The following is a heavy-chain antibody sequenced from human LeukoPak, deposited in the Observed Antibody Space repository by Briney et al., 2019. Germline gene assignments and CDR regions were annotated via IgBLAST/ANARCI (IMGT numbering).Heavy chain of an antibody. CDR2: ISAYNRNT. D-gene: IGHD4-17*01. J-gene: IGHJ3*02. CDR3: ARGDYGEESDAFDI. V-gene: IGHV1-18*01. CDR1: GYTFTSYD. Sequence: ASVKVSCRTSGYTFTSYDISWVRQAPGQGLEWMGWISAYNRNTNYAQKLQGRVTMTTDTSTSTAYMELRSLRSDDTAVYYCARGDYGEESDAFDIWGQGTMVTVSS.